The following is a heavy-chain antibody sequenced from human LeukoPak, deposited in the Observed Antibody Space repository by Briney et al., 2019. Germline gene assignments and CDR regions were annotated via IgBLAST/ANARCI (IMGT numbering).Heavy chain of an antibody. Sequence: ASMKVSCKASGYNFTDYGITWVRQAPGQGLEWMGWISAYNGYRNYAQKLQGRVTMTTDTSTSTAYMELRSLRSDDTAVYYCARQWLVLSAFDYWGQGTLVTVSS. D-gene: IGHD6-19*01. CDR3: ARQWLVLSAFDY. J-gene: IGHJ4*02. V-gene: IGHV1-18*01. CDR1: GYNFTDYG. CDR2: ISAYNGYR.